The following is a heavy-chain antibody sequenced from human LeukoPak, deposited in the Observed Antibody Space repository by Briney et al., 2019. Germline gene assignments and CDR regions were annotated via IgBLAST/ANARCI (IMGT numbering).Heavy chain of an antibody. CDR2: IWHDGNNK. CDR3: AKSRSGSANWALRIFDN. J-gene: IGHJ4*02. CDR1: GFAFSTQG. V-gene: IGHV3-33*06. Sequence: PGGSLRLSCATSGFAFSTQGMHWVRQAPGKGLEWVAAIWHDGNNKYYVDSVKGRFTISRDNSKNTVYLQMNSLRDEDTAVYFCAKSRSGSANWALRIFDNWGQGTLVTVSS. D-gene: IGHD1-1*01.